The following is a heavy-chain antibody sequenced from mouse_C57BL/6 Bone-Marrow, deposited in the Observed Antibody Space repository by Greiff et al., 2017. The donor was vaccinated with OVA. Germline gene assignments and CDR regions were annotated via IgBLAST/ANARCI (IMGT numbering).Heavy chain of an antibody. Sequence: EVKLMESGGDLVKPGGSLKLSCAASGFTFSSYGMSWVRQTPDKRLEWVATISSGGSYTYYPDSVKGRFTISRDNAKNTLYLQMSSLKSEDTAMYYCASKTGAWFAYWGQGTLVTVSA. J-gene: IGHJ3*01. CDR1: GFTFSSYG. CDR2: ISSGGSYT. V-gene: IGHV5-6*01. D-gene: IGHD4-1*01. CDR3: ASKTGAWFAY.